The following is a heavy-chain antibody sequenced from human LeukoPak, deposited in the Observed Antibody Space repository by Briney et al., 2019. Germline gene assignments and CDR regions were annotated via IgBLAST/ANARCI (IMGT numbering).Heavy chain of an antibody. CDR1: GYTFTSYG. Sequence: ASVKVPCKASGYTFTSYGISWVRQAPGQGLEWMGWISAYNGNTNYAQKPQGRVTMTTDTSTSTAYMELRSLRSDDTAVYYCARDLGLAYCGGDCYSEDAFDIWGQGTMVTVSS. CDR2: ISAYNGNT. V-gene: IGHV1-18*04. J-gene: IGHJ3*02. CDR3: ARDLGLAYCGGDCYSEDAFDI. D-gene: IGHD2-21*02.